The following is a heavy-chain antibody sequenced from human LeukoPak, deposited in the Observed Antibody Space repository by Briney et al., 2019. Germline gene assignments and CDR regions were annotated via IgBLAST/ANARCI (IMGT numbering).Heavy chain of an antibody. Sequence: ASMKVSCKPSGYTFTGYYIQWVRQAPGQGLEWVGWINPQSGGTNYAQKFQGRVTMTRDTSISTAYMDLSRLRSDDTAVYYCARGVVAATFYYYMDVWGKGTTVTVSS. CDR3: ARGVVAATFYYYMDV. CDR1: GYTFTGYY. D-gene: IGHD2-15*01. V-gene: IGHV1-2*02. J-gene: IGHJ6*03. CDR2: INPQSGGT.